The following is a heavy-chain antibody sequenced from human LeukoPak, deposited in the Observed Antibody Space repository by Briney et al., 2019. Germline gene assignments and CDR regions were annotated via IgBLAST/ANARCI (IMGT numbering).Heavy chain of an antibody. J-gene: IGHJ4*02. CDR3: ARDFRYSSGWYYFDY. D-gene: IGHD6-19*01. CDR2: INPSSGGT. V-gene: IGHV1-2*02. CDR1: GYTFTGYY. Sequence: GASVKVSCKASGYTFTGYYMHWVRQAPGQGLEWMGWINPSSGGTNYAQKFQGRVTMTRDTSISTAYMELSRLRSDDTAVYYCARDFRYSSGWYYFDYWGQGTLVTVSS.